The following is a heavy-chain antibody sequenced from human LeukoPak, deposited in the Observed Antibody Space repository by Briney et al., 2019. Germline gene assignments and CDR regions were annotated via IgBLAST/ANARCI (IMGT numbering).Heavy chain of an antibody. J-gene: IGHJ6*03. CDR3: ARVGRSRGSLPNSYYYMDV. Sequence: PVRPSYTASGPIFTSYSVSWVRRAPGQGLEGMGGFIPLFGSANYAQMFQGRVTITKDQSTTRVYMELSSLSSEDTAVYYCARVGRSRGSLPNSYYYMDVWGKGTTVSVSS. CDR2: FIPLFGSA. V-gene: IGHV1-69*05. CDR1: GPIFTSYS. D-gene: IGHD1-26*01.